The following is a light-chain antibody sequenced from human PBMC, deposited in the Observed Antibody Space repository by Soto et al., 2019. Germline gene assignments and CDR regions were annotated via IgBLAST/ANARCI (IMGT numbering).Light chain of an antibody. V-gene: IGKV3-20*01. CDR1: QSVSSN. CDR3: QQYGTSPWT. CDR2: CSS. J-gene: IGKJ1*01. Sequence: EIVMTKSPATLSVSPGERATLSCRASQSVSSNLAWYQQKPGQAPRLPIYCSSNRATGIPNRFSGSGSGKDLNLTIRRLEHEDFAVYYCQQYGTSPWTFGQGTKVDIK.